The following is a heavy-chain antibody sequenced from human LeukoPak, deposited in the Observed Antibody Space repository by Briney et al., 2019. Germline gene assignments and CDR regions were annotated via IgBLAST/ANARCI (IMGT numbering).Heavy chain of an antibody. V-gene: IGHV1-2*06. CDR1: GYTFTRYY. CDR3: AGEDNSSGYRPFDI. CDR2: INPNNGGT. D-gene: IGHD3-22*01. J-gene: IGHJ3*02. Sequence: ASVKVSCQASGYTFTRYYIHWVRQAPGQGLEWMGRINPNNGGTNYAQKFQGRVTMTRDMSMSTAYMELSRLRSVDTAVYYCAGEDNSSGYRPFDIWGQGTMVTVPP.